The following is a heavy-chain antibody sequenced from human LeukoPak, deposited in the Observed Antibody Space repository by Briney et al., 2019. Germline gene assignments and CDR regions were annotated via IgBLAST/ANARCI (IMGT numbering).Heavy chain of an antibody. CDR1: GFTLSSYA. D-gene: IGHD3-16*01. CDR2: LSGSGSST. Sequence: GGSLRLSCAASGFTLSSYAMCWVRQAPGKGLEWVSTLSGSGSSTFYADSVKGRFTISRDNSKNTLYLQMNSLRAEDTAVFYCAKDVGGDGDYFDYWGQGTLVTVSS. V-gene: IGHV3-23*01. J-gene: IGHJ4*02. CDR3: AKDVGGDGDYFDY.